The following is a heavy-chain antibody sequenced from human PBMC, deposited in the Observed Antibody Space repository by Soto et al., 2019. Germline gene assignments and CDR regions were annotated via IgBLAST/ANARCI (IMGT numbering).Heavy chain of an antibody. V-gene: IGHV1-69*01. CDR3: AREGVVTAIQLYYFDY. CDR2: IIPIFGTA. D-gene: IGHD2-21*02. Sequence: QVQLVQSGAEVKKPGSSVKVSCKASGGTFSSYAISWVRQAPGQGLEWMGGIIPIFGTANYAQKFQGRVTITADDSTSTASMELSSLRSEDTAVYYCAREGVVTAIQLYYFDYWGQGTLVTVSS. CDR1: GGTFSSYA. J-gene: IGHJ4*02.